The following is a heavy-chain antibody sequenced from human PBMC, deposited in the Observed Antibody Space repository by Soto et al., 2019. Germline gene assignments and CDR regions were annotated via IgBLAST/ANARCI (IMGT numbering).Heavy chain of an antibody. Sequence: QVTLKESGPVLVKPTETLRLTCTVSGFSLSSARMGVSWSRQPPGKALEWLAHMFSNDEKSYSTSLKSRLSISMDTSKSQVVLTMTNMDPADTATYYCARISNVGYSYGPTYYYYGMDVWGQGTTVTVSS. V-gene: IGHV2-26*01. CDR2: MFSNDEK. J-gene: IGHJ6*02. D-gene: IGHD5-18*01. CDR1: GFSLSSARMG. CDR3: ARISNVGYSYGPTYYYYGMDV.